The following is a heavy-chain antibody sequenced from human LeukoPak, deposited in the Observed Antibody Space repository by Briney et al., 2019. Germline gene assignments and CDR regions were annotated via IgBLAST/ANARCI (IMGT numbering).Heavy chain of an antibody. V-gene: IGHV4-31*11. CDR3: ARSFRQYYDFWSGYYDFDY. Sequence: SETLSLTCAVYGGSISSGGYYWSWIRQHPGKGLEWIGYIYYSGSTYYNPSLKSRVTISVDTSKNQFSLKLSSVTAADTAAYYCARSFRQYYDFWSGYYDFDYWGQGTLVTVSS. D-gene: IGHD3-3*01. J-gene: IGHJ4*02. CDR1: GGSISSGGYY. CDR2: IYYSGST.